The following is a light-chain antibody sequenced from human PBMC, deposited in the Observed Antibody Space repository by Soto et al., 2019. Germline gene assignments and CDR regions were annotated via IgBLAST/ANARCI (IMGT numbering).Light chain of an antibody. V-gene: IGLV1-44*01. CDR1: SSNIGSHT. CDR3: AAWDDRLSGWV. CDR2: TND. Sequence: QSVLTQPPSTSGTPGQKVTITCSGSSSNIGSHTVNWYQQLPGTAPKLLIFTNDQRPSGVPDRFSGSKSGTSASLAISGLQSEDEADYYCAAWDDRLSGWVFGGGTKLSVL. J-gene: IGLJ3*02.